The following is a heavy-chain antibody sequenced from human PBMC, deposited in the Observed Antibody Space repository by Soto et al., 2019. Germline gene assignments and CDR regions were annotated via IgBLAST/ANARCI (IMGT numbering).Heavy chain of an antibody. V-gene: IGHV4-34*01. CDR2: INHSGRV. CDR1: GGSFSGHS. J-gene: IGHJ5*01. Sequence: SETLSLTCAVCGGSFSGHSWTWIRQSPGKGLEWIGDINHSGRVNYSPSLKSRVTISLDTSKNQFSLTLSAVTAADTAMYYCSTRAYDTNGYYRFDPWGQGTLVTVSS. D-gene: IGHD3-22*01. CDR3: STRAYDTNGYYRFDP.